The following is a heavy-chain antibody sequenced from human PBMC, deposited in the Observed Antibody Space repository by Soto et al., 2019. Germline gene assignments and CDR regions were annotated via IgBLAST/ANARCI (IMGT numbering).Heavy chain of an antibody. CDR2: IYPSGST. J-gene: IGHJ5*02. Sequence: QVQLQESGPGLVKPSGTLSLTCAVSGGSISSSNWWSWVCQPPGKGLEWLGEIYPSGSTNYNPSPKSRVTIPIEQSKNQFSLKRRSVAAPETAVEYCARVDGVAANGPVEPWGQGTLVTVSS. CDR3: ARVDGVAANGPVEP. D-gene: IGHD2-15*01. CDR1: GGSISSSNW. V-gene: IGHV4-4*02.